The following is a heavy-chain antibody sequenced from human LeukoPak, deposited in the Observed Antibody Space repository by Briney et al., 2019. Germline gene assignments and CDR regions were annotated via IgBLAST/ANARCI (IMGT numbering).Heavy chain of an antibody. J-gene: IGHJ6*03. CDR2: ISSSSSTI. CDR1: GFTFSTYN. D-gene: IGHD1-26*01. CDR3: ARRPVGYYYMDV. V-gene: IGHV3-48*01. Sequence: GGSLRLSCAASGFTFSTYNINWVRQAPGKGLEWVSYISSSSSTIHYADSVKGRFTISRDNAKNSVYLQMNSLRAEDTAVYYCARRPVGYYYMDVWGKGTTVTVSS.